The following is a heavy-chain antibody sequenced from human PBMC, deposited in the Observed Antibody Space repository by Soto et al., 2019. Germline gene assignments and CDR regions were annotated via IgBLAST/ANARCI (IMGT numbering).Heavy chain of an antibody. J-gene: IGHJ5*02. CDR1: GGTFSSYT. Sequence: QVQLVQSGAEVKKPGSSVKVSCKASGGTFSSYTISWVRQAPGQGLEWMGRIIPILGIANYAQKFQGRVTITADKSTSTAYMELSSLRSEDTAVYYCASHYCISTSCRDWFDPWGQGTLVTVSS. V-gene: IGHV1-69*02. CDR2: IIPILGIA. CDR3: ASHYCISTSCRDWFDP. D-gene: IGHD2-2*01.